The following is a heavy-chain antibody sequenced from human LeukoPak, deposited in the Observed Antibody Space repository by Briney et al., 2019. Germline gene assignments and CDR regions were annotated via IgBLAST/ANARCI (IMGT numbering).Heavy chain of an antibody. J-gene: IGHJ4*02. CDR1: GGTFSSYA. V-gene: IGHV1-69*01. CDR2: IIPIFGTA. CDR3: ARHLYYYDSSGYSS. Sequence: GASVKVSCKASGGTFSSYAISWVRQAPGQGLEWMGGIIPIFGTANYAQKFQGRATITADESTSTAYMELSSLRSEDTAVYYCARHLYYYDSSGYSSWGQGTLVTVSS. D-gene: IGHD3-22*01.